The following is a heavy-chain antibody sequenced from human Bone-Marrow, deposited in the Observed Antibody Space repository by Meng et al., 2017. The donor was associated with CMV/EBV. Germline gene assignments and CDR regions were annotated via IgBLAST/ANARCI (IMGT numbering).Heavy chain of an antibody. V-gene: IGHV1-2*02. D-gene: IGHD2-2*01. Sequence: ASVKVSCKASGYTFTGYYMHWVRQAPGQGLEWMGWINPNSGNTGYAQKFQGRVTMTRDTSTSTVYMELSSLRSEDTAVYYCARSPYCSSTSCSRGWFDPWGQGTLVTGSS. CDR2: INPNSGNT. CDR1: GYTFTGYY. CDR3: ARSPYCSSTSCSRGWFDP. J-gene: IGHJ5*02.